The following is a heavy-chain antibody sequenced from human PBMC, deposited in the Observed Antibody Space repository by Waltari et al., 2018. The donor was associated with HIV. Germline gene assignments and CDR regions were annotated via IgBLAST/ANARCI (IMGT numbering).Heavy chain of an antibody. V-gene: IGHV4-39*07. CDR1: GGSISSSNYY. J-gene: IGHJ5*02. Sequence: QRQLQESGPGLVRPSETLSLTCTVSGGSISSSNYYWGWIRQPPGKGLEWIVSIYYSGSTYYNPSLKSRVTISVDTSKNQFSLKLSSVTAADTAVYYCARATQYSSSWTTQLRRWLDPWGQGTLVTVSS. CDR3: ARATQYSSSWTTQLRRWLDP. CDR2: IYYSGST. D-gene: IGHD6-13*01.